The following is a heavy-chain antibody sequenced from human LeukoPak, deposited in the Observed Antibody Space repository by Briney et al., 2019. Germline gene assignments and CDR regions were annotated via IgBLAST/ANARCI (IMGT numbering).Heavy chain of an antibody. CDR3: ARHYGDCSSTSCPTGRWFDP. V-gene: IGHV3-11*04. D-gene: IGHD2-2*01. CDR1: GFTFSDYY. Sequence: PGGSLRLSCAASGFTFSDYYMSWIRQAPGKGRGGFPYIVIVGSTIYYADSVKGRFTISRDNAKNSLYLQMNSLRAEDTAVYYCARHYGDCSSTSCPTGRWFDPWGQGTLVTVSS. CDR2: IVIVGSTI. J-gene: IGHJ5*02.